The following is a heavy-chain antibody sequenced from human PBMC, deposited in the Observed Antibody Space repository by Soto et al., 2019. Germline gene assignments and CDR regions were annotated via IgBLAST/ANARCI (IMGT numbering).Heavy chain of an antibody. CDR3: AKVFYYYDSSGYYYFDY. J-gene: IGHJ4*02. D-gene: IGHD3-22*01. V-gene: IGHV3-23*01. Sequence: GGSLRLSCAASGFTFGSYAVSWARQAPGKGPEWISSISGSGSTIYYAGSVKGRFTISRDNSKNTLYLQMSSLRAEDTAVYYCAKVFYYYDSSGYYYFDYWGQGTLVTVYS. CDR2: ISGSGSTI. CDR1: GFTFGSYA.